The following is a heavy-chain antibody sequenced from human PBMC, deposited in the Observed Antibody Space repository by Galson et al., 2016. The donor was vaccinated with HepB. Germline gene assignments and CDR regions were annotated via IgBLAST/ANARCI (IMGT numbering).Heavy chain of an antibody. CDR3: ASQQLWPSFDY. Sequence: SLRLSCAASGFTFSSYVMSWVRQAPGQGLEWVSGIVGSGGTTYYAESVQGRFIVSRDTSKNILHLQMDSLRVEDTAIYYCASQQLWPSFDYWGQGILLTASS. CDR2: IVGSGGTT. J-gene: IGHJ4*02. V-gene: IGHV3-23*01. CDR1: GFTFSSYV. D-gene: IGHD5-18*01.